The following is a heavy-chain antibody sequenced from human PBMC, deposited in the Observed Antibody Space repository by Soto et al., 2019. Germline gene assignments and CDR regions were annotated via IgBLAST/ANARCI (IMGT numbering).Heavy chain of an antibody. J-gene: IGHJ4*02. D-gene: IGHD3-22*01. CDR3: SRAASFYYDNTGFSHFDY. V-gene: IGHV4-31*11. CDR1: GGSISSGGYY. Sequence: PSETLYLTCAVSGGSISSGGYYWSWIRQHPEKGLEWIGYIYYSGSTYYNPSLKSRLIISIDTSKNQFSLRLSSVTAADTAVYYFSRAASFYYDNTGFSHFDYWGQGSLVTVSS. CDR2: IYYSGST.